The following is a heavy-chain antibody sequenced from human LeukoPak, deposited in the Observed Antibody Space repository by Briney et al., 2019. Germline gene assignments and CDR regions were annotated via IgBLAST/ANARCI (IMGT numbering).Heavy chain of an antibody. CDR1: GFTFSSYS. J-gene: IGHJ4*02. CDR3: ALGEPRSPFDY. V-gene: IGHV3-48*04. D-gene: IGHD1-26*01. CDR2: IDSSGYTT. Sequence: GGSLRLSCAASGFTFSSYSMNWVRLAPGKGLEWLSYIDSSGYTTYYADSMKGRFTISRDNAKNSLYLQMNSLRAEDTAVYYCALGEPRSPFDYWGQGTLVTVSS.